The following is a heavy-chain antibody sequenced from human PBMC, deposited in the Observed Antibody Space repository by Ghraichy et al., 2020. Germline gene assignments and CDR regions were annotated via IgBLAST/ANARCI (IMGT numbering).Heavy chain of an antibody. CDR3: MRGVAAAGTSVDY. V-gene: IGHV3-7*03. CDR2: IKEDGSEK. J-gene: IGHJ4*02. CDR1: GFSFRSYW. Sequence: GGSLRLSCVASGFSFRSYWMGWVRQAPGKGLEWVANIKEDGSEKYYVDSVKGRFTISRDNAKRSLFLQMSSLRGDDTAVYYCMRGVAAAGTSVDYWGQGALVTVSS. D-gene: IGHD6-25*01.